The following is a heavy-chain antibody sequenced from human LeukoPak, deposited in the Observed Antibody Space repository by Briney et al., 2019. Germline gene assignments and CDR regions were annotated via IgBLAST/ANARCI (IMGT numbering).Heavy chain of an antibody. Sequence: SQTLSLTCAISGDSVSSSSAAWNWSRQSPSRGVEWLGRTYYRSKWYNDYAVSVKSRITINADTSKNQFSLQLNAVTPEDTAVYYCARSDSSGRPHFDYWGRGTLVTVSS. J-gene: IGHJ4*02. CDR3: ARSDSSGRPHFDY. D-gene: IGHD6-19*01. CDR1: GDSVSSSSAA. V-gene: IGHV6-1*01. CDR2: TYYRSKWYN.